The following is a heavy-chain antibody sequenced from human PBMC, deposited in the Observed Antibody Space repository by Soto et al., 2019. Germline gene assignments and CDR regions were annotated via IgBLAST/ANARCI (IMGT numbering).Heavy chain of an antibody. V-gene: IGHV4-34*01. D-gene: IGHD3-9*01. CDR1: GGSFSGYY. J-gene: IGHJ3*02. Sequence: PSETLSRTCAVYGGSFSGYYWSWIRQPPGKGLEWIGEINHSGSTNYNPSLKSRVTISVDTSKNQFSLKLSSVTAADTAVYYCARGGYYDILTGHHAFDIWGKGTMVTVSS. CDR3: ARGGYYDILTGHHAFDI. CDR2: INHSGST.